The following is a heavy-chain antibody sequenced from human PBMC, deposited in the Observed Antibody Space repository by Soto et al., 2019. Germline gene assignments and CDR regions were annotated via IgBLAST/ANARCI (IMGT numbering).Heavy chain of an antibody. J-gene: IGHJ6*03. CDR2: TYYRARWYN. Sequence: QVQLQESGPGLVKPSQTLSLTCAISGDSVSSNSAAWNWIRLSPSRGLEWLARTYYRARWYNDYAVSVRSRITVNADTSKNQFSLQLTSVTPEDTAIYYCAGTTSHQWLDMDVWGRGTTVTVSS. V-gene: IGHV6-1*01. CDR3: AGTTSHQWLDMDV. CDR1: GDSVSSNSAA. D-gene: IGHD6-19*01.